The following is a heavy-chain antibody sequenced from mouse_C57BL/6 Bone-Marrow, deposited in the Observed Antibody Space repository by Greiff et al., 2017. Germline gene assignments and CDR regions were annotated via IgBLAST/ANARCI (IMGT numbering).Heavy chain of an antibody. CDR3: ATLLLLRYDY. V-gene: IGHV1-64*01. CDR1: GYTFTSYW. J-gene: IGHJ2*01. CDR2: IHPNSGST. D-gene: IGHD1-1*01. Sequence: VQLQQPGAELVKPGASVKLSCKASGYTFTSYWMHWVKQRPGQGLEWIGMIHPNSGSTNYNEKFKSKATLTVDKSSSTAYLQLSSLTSEDSAVYYCATLLLLRYDYWGQGTTLTVSS.